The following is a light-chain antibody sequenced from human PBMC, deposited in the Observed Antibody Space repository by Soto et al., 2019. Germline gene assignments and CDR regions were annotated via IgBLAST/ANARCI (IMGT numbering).Light chain of an antibody. J-gene: IGKJ1*01. CDR1: QSVSSSY. CDR3: QQYGTSPPWT. CDR2: GAS. V-gene: IGKV3-20*01. Sequence: VLTQSPGTLSLTPGERATLSCRASQSVSSSYLAWYQQKPGQAPRLLIYGASSRATGIPDRFSGSGSGTDFTLTISRLEPEDFAVYYCQQYGTSPPWTFGQGTKVDIK.